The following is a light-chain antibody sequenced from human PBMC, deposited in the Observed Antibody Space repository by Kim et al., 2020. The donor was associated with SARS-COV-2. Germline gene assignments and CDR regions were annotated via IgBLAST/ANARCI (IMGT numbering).Light chain of an antibody. Sequence: VALGQTVRITFQGDSLRSYYATWYQQKPGQAPILVIYGTNNRPSGIPDRFSGSSSGNTASLTITGTQAGDEAYYYCNSRDNNDNMVFGGGTQLTDL. J-gene: IGLJ2*01. CDR1: SLRSYY. V-gene: IGLV3-19*01. CDR2: GTN. CDR3: NSRDNNDNMV.